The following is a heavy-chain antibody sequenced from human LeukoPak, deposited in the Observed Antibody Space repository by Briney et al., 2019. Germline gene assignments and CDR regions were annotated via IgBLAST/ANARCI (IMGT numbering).Heavy chain of an antibody. D-gene: IGHD3-22*01. Sequence: SVKVSCKASGGTFSSYAISWVRQAPGQGLEWMGGIIPIFGTANYAQKFQGRVTITADESTSTAYMELSSLRSEDTAVYYCARDRTDNYYNSSGYYYEDGYWGQRTLVTVSS. CDR1: GGTFSSYA. CDR2: IIPIFGTA. J-gene: IGHJ4*02. V-gene: IGHV1-69*13. CDR3: ARDRTDNYYNSSGYYYEDGY.